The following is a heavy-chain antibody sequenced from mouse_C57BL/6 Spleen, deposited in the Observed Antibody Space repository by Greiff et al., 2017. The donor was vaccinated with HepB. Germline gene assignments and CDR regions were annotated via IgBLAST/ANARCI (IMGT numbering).Heavy chain of an antibody. Sequence: VQLQQSGAELVRPGASVTLSCKASGYTFTDYEMHWVKQTPVHGLEWIGAIDPETGGTAYNQKFKGKAILTADKSSSTAYMELRSLTSEDSAVYYCTRDYYGLDYGGQGTTLTVSS. CDR1: GYTFTDYE. D-gene: IGHD1-2*01. CDR2: IDPETGGT. J-gene: IGHJ2*01. V-gene: IGHV1-15*01. CDR3: TRDYYGLDY.